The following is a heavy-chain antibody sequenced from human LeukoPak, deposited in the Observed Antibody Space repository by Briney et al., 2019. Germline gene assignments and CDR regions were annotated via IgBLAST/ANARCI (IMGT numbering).Heavy chain of an antibody. Sequence: SETLSLTCTVSGGSISSSSYYWGWIRQPPGKGLEWIGSIYHSGSTYYNPSLKSRVTISVDTSKNQFSLKLSSVTAADTAVYYCARAYFSSWYMNWFDPWGQGTLVTVSS. V-gene: IGHV4-39*07. CDR3: ARAYFSSWYMNWFDP. CDR1: GGSISSSSYY. D-gene: IGHD6-13*01. J-gene: IGHJ5*02. CDR2: IYHSGST.